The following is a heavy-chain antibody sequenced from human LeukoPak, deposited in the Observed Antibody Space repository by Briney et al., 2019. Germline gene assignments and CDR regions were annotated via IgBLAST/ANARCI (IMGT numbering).Heavy chain of an antibody. CDR3: ARQDFWSGSDRRVDY. Sequence: SVKVSCKASGGTFSSYAISWVRQAPGQGLEWMGGIIPIFGTANYAQKFQDRVTMTTDTSTTTAYMELTNLRSDDTAVYYCARQDFWSGSDRRVDYWGQGTLVTVSS. CDR2: IIPIFGTA. D-gene: IGHD3-3*01. V-gene: IGHV1-69*05. J-gene: IGHJ4*02. CDR1: GGTFSSYA.